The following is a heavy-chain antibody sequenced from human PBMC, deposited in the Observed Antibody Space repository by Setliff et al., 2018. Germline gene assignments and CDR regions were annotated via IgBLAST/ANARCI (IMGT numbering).Heavy chain of an antibody. CDR3: ARDVFPYHYEGAFDI. Sequence: ASVKVSCKASGYTFTSHYMHWVRQAPGLGLEWMGTINPSSGRTSYAQKFQGRVTMTKDTSTSTVYMDMGSLRSEDTAVYYCARDVFPYHYEGAFDIWGQGTMVTVSS. V-gene: IGHV1-46*01. J-gene: IGHJ3*02. CDR2: INPSSGRT. CDR1: GYTFTSHY. D-gene: IGHD3-22*01.